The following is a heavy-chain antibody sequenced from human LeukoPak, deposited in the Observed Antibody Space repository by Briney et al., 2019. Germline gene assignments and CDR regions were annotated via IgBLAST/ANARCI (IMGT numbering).Heavy chain of an antibody. V-gene: IGHV4-4*07. CDR2: IYTSGST. D-gene: IGHD3-22*01. CDR1: GGSISSYY. Sequence: SETLSLTCTVSGGSISSYYWSWIRQPAGKGLEWIGRIYTSGSTNYNPSLKSRVTMSVDTSKNQFSLKLSSVTAADTAVYYSARDGIDKPEDYYDSSGPYYFDYWGQGTLVTVSS. CDR3: ARDGIDKPEDYYDSSGPYYFDY. J-gene: IGHJ4*02.